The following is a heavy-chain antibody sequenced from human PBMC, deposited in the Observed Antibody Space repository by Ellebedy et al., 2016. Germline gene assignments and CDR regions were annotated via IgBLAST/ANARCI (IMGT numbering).Heavy chain of an antibody. V-gene: IGHV3-21*01. CDR2: ISSSSSYI. J-gene: IGHJ4*02. CDR1: GFTFTSYS. D-gene: IGHD3-10*01. CDR3: ARDSMVRGCFGY. Sequence: GGSLRLXXAVSGFTFTSYSVNWVRQAPGKGLEWVSSISSSSSYIYYADSVKGRFTISRDNAKNSLYLQMNSLRAEDTAVYYCARDSMVRGCFGYWGQGTLVTVSS.